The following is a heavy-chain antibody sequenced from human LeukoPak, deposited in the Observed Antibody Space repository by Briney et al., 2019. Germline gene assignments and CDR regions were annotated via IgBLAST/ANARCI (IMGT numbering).Heavy chain of an antibody. J-gene: IGHJ6*02. Sequence: PGGSLRLSCAASGFTFSSYDMHWVRQATGKGLEWVSAIGTAGDTYYPGSVKGRFTISRENAKNSLYLQMNSLRAGDTAVYYCARSLRYFDWSDYGMDVWGQGTTVTVSS. CDR2: IGTAGDT. CDR3: ARSLRYFDWSDYGMDV. V-gene: IGHV3-13*01. CDR1: GFTFSSYD. D-gene: IGHD3-9*01.